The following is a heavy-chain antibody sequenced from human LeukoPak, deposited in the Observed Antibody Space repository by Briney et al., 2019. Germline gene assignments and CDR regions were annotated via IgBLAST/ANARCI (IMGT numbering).Heavy chain of an antibody. CDR3: ARDSPHILEWLSQRTTYFDY. CDR1: GFTFSSYS. Sequence: GGSLRLSCAASGFTFSSYSMNWVRQAPGKGLEWVSSINSSSSYIYYADSVKGRFTISRDNAKNSLYLQMNSLRAEDTAVYYCARDSPHILEWLSQRTTYFDYWGQGTLVTVSS. J-gene: IGHJ4*02. D-gene: IGHD3-3*01. CDR2: INSSSSYI. V-gene: IGHV3-21*01.